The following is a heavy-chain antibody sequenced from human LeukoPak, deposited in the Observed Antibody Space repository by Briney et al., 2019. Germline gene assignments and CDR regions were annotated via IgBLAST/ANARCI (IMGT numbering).Heavy chain of an antibody. D-gene: IGHD5-18*01. CDR2: IYTSGST. V-gene: IGHV4-4*07. CDR1: GGSMSSYY. Sequence: SETLSLTCTVSGGSMSSYYWSWVRQPAGKGLEWIGRIYTSGSTYYNPSLKSRVTMSVDTSKNQFSLKLSSVTAADTAVYHCARDVDTFFDYWGQGTLVTVSS. CDR3: ARDVDTFFDY. J-gene: IGHJ4*02.